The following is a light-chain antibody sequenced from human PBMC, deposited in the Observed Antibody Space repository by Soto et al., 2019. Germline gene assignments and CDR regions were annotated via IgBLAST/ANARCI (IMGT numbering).Light chain of an antibody. CDR3: QQYNSYSPPWT. V-gene: IGKV1-5*03. Sequence: DIPMTQSPSTLSASVGDRVTITCRASQSISSWLAWYQQKPGKAPKLLIYQASILESGVPSRFSGCGSGTEFTLTISSLQPDDFATYYCQQYNSYSPPWTFGQGTKVEIK. CDR1: QSISSW. J-gene: IGKJ1*01. CDR2: QAS.